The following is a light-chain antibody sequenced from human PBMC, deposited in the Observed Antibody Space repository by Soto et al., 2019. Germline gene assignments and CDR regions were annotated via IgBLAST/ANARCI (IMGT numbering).Light chain of an antibody. CDR2: EVT. V-gene: IGLV2-8*01. J-gene: IGLJ3*02. CDR3: SSYAGTIWV. Sequence: QSALTQPPSASGSPGQSVTISCTGTSSDVGAYNYVSWYQQHPGKAPKVIIYEVTERPSGVPDRFSGSKSGNTASLTVSGLQAEDEADYYCSSYAGTIWVFGGGTKVTVL. CDR1: SSDVGAYNY.